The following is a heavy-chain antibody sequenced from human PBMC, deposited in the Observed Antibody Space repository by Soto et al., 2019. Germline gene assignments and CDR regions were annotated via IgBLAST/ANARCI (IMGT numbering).Heavy chain of an antibody. V-gene: IGHV6-1*01. D-gene: IGHD2-21*02. CDR1: WDSVSSNSAA. Sequence: PSQTLSLTCAISWDSVSSNSAAWNWIRQSPSRGLEWLGRTYYRSKWYNDYAVSVKSRITINPDTSKNQFSLQLNSVTPEDTAVYYCARSYCGGDCYLPGYYYYGMDVWGQGTTVTVSS. J-gene: IGHJ6*02. CDR3: ARSYCGGDCYLPGYYYYGMDV. CDR2: TYYRSKWYN.